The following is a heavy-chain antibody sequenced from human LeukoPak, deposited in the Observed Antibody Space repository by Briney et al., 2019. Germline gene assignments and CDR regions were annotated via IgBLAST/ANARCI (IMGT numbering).Heavy chain of an antibody. CDR3: ARGLITMVRGVIYSGLDY. Sequence: SVKVSCKASGGTFSSYAISWVRQAPEQGLEWMGRIIPILGIANYAQKFQGRVTITADKSTSTAYMELSSLRSEDTAVYYCARGLITMVRGVIYSGLDYWGQGTLVTVSS. J-gene: IGHJ4*02. CDR2: IIPILGIA. CDR1: GGTFSSYA. V-gene: IGHV1-69*04. D-gene: IGHD3-10*01.